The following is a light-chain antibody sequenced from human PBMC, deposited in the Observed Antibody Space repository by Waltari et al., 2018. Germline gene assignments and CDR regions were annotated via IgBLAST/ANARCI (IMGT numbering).Light chain of an antibody. V-gene: IGKV1-5*03. J-gene: IGKJ1*01. CDR2: TAF. CDR1: QSISDW. Sequence: DIQMTQSPSTLSASVGDRVTITCRASQSISDWLAWYQQKPGKAPKLRVYTAFDLESGVPSRFSGSGSGAEFTLTISSLQPDDFATYYCQHYDGFPWTFGQGTEVESK. CDR3: QHYDGFPWT.